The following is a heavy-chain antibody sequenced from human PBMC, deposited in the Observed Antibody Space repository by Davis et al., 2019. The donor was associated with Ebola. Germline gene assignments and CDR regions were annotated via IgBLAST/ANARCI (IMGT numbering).Heavy chain of an antibody. J-gene: IGHJ4*02. CDR2: IYPDDSDI. Sequence: GESLKISCQGSGYTFASYWIAWVRQMPGKGLECMGIIYPDDSDIRYSPSFQGQVTISADKSISTAYLQWSSLKASDTAMYYCARWLHSSGFDYWGQGTLVTVSS. CDR1: GYTFASYW. D-gene: IGHD6-19*01. CDR3: ARWLHSSGFDY. V-gene: IGHV5-51*01.